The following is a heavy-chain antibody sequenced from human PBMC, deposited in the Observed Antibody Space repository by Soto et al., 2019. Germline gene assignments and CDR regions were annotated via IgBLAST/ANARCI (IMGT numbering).Heavy chain of an antibody. V-gene: IGHV3-15*01. D-gene: IGHD3-10*01. CDR1: GFTFSNAW. Sequence: GGSLRLSCAASGFTFSNAWMSWVRQAPGKGLEWGGRIKSKTDGGTTDYAAPVKGRFTISRDDSKNTLYLQMNSLKTEDTAVYYCTTGLLLWFGELLYDHYYYGMDVWGQGATVTVSS. J-gene: IGHJ6*02. CDR2: IKSKTDGGTT. CDR3: TTGLLLWFGELLYDHYYYGMDV.